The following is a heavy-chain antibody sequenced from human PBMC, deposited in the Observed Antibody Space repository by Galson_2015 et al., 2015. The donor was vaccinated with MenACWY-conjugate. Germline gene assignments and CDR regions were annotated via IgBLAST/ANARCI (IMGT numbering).Heavy chain of an antibody. CDR2: INDDSGSEK. D-gene: IGHD2-2*01. CDR3: ARESAAATKWNSFDI. J-gene: IGHJ3*02. Sequence: SLRLSCAASGFTFSSYWMSWVRQAPGKGLEWVANINDDSGSEKYYVDYVKGRFSIARDNAKNSLYLQMSSLRAEEAAVYFCARESAAATKWNSFDIWGLGTMLTVSS. V-gene: IGHV3-7*01. CDR1: GFTFSSYW.